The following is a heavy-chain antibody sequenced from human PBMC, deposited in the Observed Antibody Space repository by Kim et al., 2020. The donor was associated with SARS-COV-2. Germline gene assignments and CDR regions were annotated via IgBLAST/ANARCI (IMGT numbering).Heavy chain of an antibody. CDR2: ISYDGSNK. CDR3: AKSGWLQLRGYFDY. V-gene: IGHV3-30*18. Sequence: GGSLRLSCAASGFTFSSYGMHWVRQAPGKGLEWVAVISYDGSNKYYADSVKGRFTISRDNSKNTLYLQMNSLRAEDTAVYYCAKSGWLQLRGYFDYWGQGTLVTVSS. D-gene: IGHD5-12*01. J-gene: IGHJ4*02. CDR1: GFTFSSYG.